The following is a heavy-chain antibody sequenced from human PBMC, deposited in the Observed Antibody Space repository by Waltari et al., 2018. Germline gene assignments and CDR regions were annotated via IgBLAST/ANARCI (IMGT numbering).Heavy chain of an antibody. CDR1: GISVSSYA. V-gene: IGHV3-30*01. CDR3: ARDGHSYFYGSWSDY. D-gene: IGHD3-10*01. CDR2: NSFDVNNI. Sequence: QVQLVEPGGGVVQTGQSLPLPCEVSGISVSSYAMHWVRQAPGKVLEWVAVNSFDVNNIYFADSVKGRFTINRDNSKNTLSLQMNSLTPEDTAIYYCARDGHSYFYGSWSDYWGQGTLVTVSS. J-gene: IGHJ4*02.